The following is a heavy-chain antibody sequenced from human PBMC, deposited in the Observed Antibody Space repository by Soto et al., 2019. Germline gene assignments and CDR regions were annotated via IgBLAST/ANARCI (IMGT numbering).Heavy chain of an antibody. CDR3: ARVGANKVWNIAPRPKGSFFDY. V-gene: IGHV3-11*01. J-gene: IGHJ4*02. CDR1: GFTFSDHY. CDR2: ISSSATTS. Sequence: QVQLVESGGGLVKPGGSLRLSCAASGFTFSDHYMTRIRQAPGKGVEWVSSISSSATTSYYTDSVKGRFTISRDNAENSVDLQMTSLRAEDTAVYYCARVGANKVWNIAPRPKGSFFDYWGQGTLVTVSS. D-gene: IGHD6-6*01.